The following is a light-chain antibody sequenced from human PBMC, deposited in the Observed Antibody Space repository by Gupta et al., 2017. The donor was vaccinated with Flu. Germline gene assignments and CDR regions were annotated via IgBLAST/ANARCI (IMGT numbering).Light chain of an antibody. Sequence: DIQMTQSPSSLSADVGDRVTITCRASQSVSNNLNWYQHKPGKAPNLLIYGASSVNSGVPSRFSGSGSGTDFVLTINGLQAEDCGTYYCQHKVSNFVTFGRGTMVEIK. J-gene: IGKJ4*02. CDR2: GAS. CDR1: QSVSNN. CDR3: QHKVSNFVT. V-gene: IGKV1-39*01.